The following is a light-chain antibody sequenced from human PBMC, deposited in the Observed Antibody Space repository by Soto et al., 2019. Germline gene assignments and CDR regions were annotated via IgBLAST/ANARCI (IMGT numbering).Light chain of an antibody. CDR1: TIDVDSSNY. CDR2: DVS. V-gene: IGLV2-11*01. J-gene: IGLJ1*01. CDR3: CSYATTFYV. Sequence: QSALTQPRSVYGSPGQSVTISCTGPTIDVDSSNYVSWYQQHPGKAPKLMIYDVSERPSGVPVRFSGSKSASTASLTISGLQAEDEADYYCCSYATTFYVFGSGTKVTVL.